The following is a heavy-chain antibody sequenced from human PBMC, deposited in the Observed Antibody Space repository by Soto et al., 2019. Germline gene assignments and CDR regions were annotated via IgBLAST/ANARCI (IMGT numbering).Heavy chain of an antibody. V-gene: IGHV2-26*01. CDR1: WSSHRNAKMG. Sequence: APTLVYATETLGQTCTVPWSSHRNAKMGVSWTRQRPANAMEWLANMFSNDEKSYSTSLKSRLTISKDTSKSQVVLTMTNMDPVDTATYFCARISPNSRSWIRAFDTWGQGIMVT. J-gene: IGHJ3*02. D-gene: IGHD6-13*01. CDR3: ARISPNSRSWIRAFDT. CDR2: MFSNDEK.